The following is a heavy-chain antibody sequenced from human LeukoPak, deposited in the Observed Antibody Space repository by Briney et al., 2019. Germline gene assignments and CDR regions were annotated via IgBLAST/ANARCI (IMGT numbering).Heavy chain of an antibody. J-gene: IGHJ3*02. CDR3: ARSDPRASAFDI. CDR1: GYTFTSYG. CDR2: ISAYNGNT. V-gene: IGHV1-18*01. Sequence: ASVKVSCKASGYTFTSYGISWVRQAPGQGPEWMGWISAYNGNTNYAQKLQGRVTMTTDTSTSTAYMELRSLRSDDTAVYYCARSDPRASAFDIWGQGTMVTVSS.